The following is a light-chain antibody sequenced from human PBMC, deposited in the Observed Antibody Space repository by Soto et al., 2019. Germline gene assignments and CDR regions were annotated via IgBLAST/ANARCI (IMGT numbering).Light chain of an antibody. Sequence: EIVMTQSPATLSVSPGERATLSCRASQSVSSNLAWYQQKPGQAPRLLIYGASTRATGIPARCSGSRSGTEFTLTISSLQSEDFAVYYCQQYNNWPPWTFGLGTKVDIK. CDR1: QSVSSN. CDR2: GAS. J-gene: IGKJ1*01. CDR3: QQYNNWPPWT. V-gene: IGKV3-15*01.